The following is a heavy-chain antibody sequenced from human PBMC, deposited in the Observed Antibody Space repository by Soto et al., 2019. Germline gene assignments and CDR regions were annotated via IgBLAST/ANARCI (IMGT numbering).Heavy chain of an antibody. Sequence: QVQLVESGGGVVQPGRSLRLSCAASGFTFSRYGMHWVRQAPGKGLEWVAVISYDGSNKYYADSVKGRFTISRDNSKNTLYLQMNSLRAEDTAVYYGAKDHGEGYCSSTSCYPPDYWGQGTLVTVSS. V-gene: IGHV3-30*18. CDR2: ISYDGSNK. CDR1: GFTFSRYG. J-gene: IGHJ4*02. CDR3: AKDHGEGYCSSTSCYPPDY. D-gene: IGHD2-2*01.